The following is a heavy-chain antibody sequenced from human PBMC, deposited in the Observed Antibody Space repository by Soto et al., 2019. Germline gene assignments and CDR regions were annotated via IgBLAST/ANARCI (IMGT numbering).Heavy chain of an antibody. CDR1: GFRFRDYW. D-gene: IGHD1-26*01. V-gene: IGHV3-30*03. Sequence: PGGSLRLSCAVSGFRFRDYWMSWVRQAPGKGLEWVAIISFDGSKTYYADSVKGRFTVSRDNSKNTLFLQMNSLRPDDTATYYCVREGYSGSYAAFWGQGSLVTVSS. CDR3: VREGYSGSYAAF. CDR2: ISFDGSKT. J-gene: IGHJ4*02.